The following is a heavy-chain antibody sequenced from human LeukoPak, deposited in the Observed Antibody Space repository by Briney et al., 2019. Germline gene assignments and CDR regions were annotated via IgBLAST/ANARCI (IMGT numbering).Heavy chain of an antibody. D-gene: IGHD6-13*01. V-gene: IGHV3-33*01. J-gene: IGHJ4*02. CDR3: ARARAGAGTFFFDY. CDR1: GFTFSTYG. Sequence: GGSLRLSCAASGFTFSTYGMHWVRQAPGKGLEWVAVIWSDGSNNDYADSVKGRFTISRDNSKDTLYLQMNSLRAEDTAVYYCARARAGAGTFFFDYWGQGTLVTVSS. CDR2: IWSDGSNN.